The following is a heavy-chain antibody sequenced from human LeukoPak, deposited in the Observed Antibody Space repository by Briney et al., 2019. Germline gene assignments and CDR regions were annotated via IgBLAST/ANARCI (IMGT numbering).Heavy chain of an antibody. J-gene: IGHJ5*02. CDR2: ISAYNGNT. V-gene: IGHV1-18*04. CDR1: GYTFTSYG. Sequence: ASVKVSCKASGYTFTSYGISWVRQAPGQGLEWMGWISAYNGNTNYAQKLQGRVTMPTDTSTSTAYMELRRLRSDGTDVYYCARDSRDYDNIEDWFDHWGQGTLVTVSS. D-gene: IGHD3-9*01. CDR3: ARDSRDYDNIEDWFDH.